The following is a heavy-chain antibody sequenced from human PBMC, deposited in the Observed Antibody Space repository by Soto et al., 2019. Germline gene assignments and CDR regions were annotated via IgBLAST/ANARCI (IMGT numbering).Heavy chain of an antibody. J-gene: IGHJ4*02. V-gene: IGHV3-9*01. CDR2: ISWQSGSI. Sequence: EVQLVESGGGLAQPGRSLRLSCAASGFIFDDYAMHWVRQAPGKGLEWVSGISWQSGSIRYADSVKGRFTISRDNAKNSLYLQMNSLRVEDTALYYCAKDMFSSSSAATFDYWGQGILVTVSS. D-gene: IGHD6-6*01. CDR3: AKDMFSSSSAATFDY. CDR1: GFIFDDYA.